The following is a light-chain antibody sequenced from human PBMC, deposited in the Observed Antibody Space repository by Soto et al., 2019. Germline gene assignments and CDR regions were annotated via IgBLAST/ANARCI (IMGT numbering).Light chain of an antibody. Sequence: QSALAQPASVSGSFGQSITISCSGPNTDLGVYGYVSWYQHHPGKAPQLLIYDVNIRPSGISDRFSGSKSGDTASLTISRLLPEEDAHYFCLSKISGFLDAFGTGTKLTVL. V-gene: IGLV2-14*01. CDR2: DVN. J-gene: IGLJ1*01. CDR1: NTDLGVYGY. CDR3: LSKISGFLDA.